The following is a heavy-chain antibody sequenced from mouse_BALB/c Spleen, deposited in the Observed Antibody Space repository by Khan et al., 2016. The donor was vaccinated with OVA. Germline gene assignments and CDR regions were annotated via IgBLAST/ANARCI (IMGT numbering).Heavy chain of an antibody. CDR2: IWSAGST. V-gene: IGHV2-2*02. D-gene: IGHD2-4*01. J-gene: IGHJ3*01. CDR1: GFSLNNYS. Sequence: VQLQQSGPGLVQPSQSLSITCTVSGFSLNNYSVHWVRQSPGKGLEWLGVIWSAGSTDYTAAFISRLTISKDNSRNQIFFRMNSLQPNDTAIYYCARSGYDYGRGALFAYWGQGTLVTVSA. CDR3: ARSGYDYGRGALFAY.